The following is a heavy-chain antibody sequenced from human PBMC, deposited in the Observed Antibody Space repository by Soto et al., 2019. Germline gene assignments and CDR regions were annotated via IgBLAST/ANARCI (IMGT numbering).Heavy chain of an antibody. Sequence: PGGSLRLSCAASRFTFSSYAMSWVRQAPGKGLEWVSVVSGSGDSTYYADSVKGRFTISRDNSKNTLYLQMNSLRAEDTAVYYCAKGSESYSTNFDYWGQGTLVTVSS. CDR2: VSGSGDST. CDR1: RFTFSSYA. D-gene: IGHD1-26*01. CDR3: AKGSESYSTNFDY. J-gene: IGHJ4*02. V-gene: IGHV3-23*01.